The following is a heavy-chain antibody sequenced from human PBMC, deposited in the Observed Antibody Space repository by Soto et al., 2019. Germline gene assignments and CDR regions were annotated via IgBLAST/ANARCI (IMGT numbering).Heavy chain of an antibody. CDR1: GYTFTGYY. D-gene: IGHD6-19*01. CDR2: INPNSGGT. Sequence: ASVKVSCKASGYTFTGYYMHWVRQAPGQGLEWMGWINPNSGGTNYAQKFQGRVTMTRDTSISTAYMELSRLRSDDTAVYYCAGVVGGSSGWFCGVDAFDIWGQGTMVTVSS. CDR3: AGVVGGSSGWFCGVDAFDI. V-gene: IGHV1-2*02. J-gene: IGHJ3*02.